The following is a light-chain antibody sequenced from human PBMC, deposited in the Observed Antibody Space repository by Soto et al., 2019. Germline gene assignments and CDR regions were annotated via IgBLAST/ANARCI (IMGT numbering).Light chain of an antibody. Sequence: QSALTQPASVSGSPEQSITISCTGTSSDVGIYNYVSWYQQHPGKAPKLMIYEVSNRPSGVSNRFSGSKSGNTASLTISGLQAEDEADYYCSSYTTSSTLVFGGGTKVTVL. CDR1: SSDVGIYNY. CDR3: SSYTTSSTLV. CDR2: EVS. J-gene: IGLJ3*02. V-gene: IGLV2-14*01.